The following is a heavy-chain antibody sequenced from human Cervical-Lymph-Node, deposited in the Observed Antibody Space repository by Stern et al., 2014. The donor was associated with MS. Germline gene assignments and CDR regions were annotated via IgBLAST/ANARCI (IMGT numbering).Heavy chain of an antibody. CDR1: GFTFSDYY. J-gene: IGHJ6*02. CDR2: ISSGAGTM. V-gene: IGHV3-11*01. CDR3: ARGRVSYNGMDV. D-gene: IGHD3-10*01. Sequence: VQLLESGGGLVRPGGSLRLSCAASGFTFSDYYMTWIRQAPGQGLEWLAYISSGAGTMYYADSVKGRFTISRDNAENSLYLQMNNLRAEDTAVYYCARGRVSYNGMDVWGQGTTVTVS.